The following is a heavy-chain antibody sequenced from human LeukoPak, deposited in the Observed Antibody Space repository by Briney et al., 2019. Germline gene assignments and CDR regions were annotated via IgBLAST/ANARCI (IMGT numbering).Heavy chain of an antibody. CDR2: IYPGDSDT. CDR3: ARRVAAASLVTYWFDP. Sequence: GESLKISCKGSGYSFTSYWIGWVRQMPGKGLEWMGIIYPGDSDTRYSPSFQGQVTISADKSISAAYLRWSGLKASDTAMYYCARRVAAASLVTYWFDPWGQGTLVTVSS. J-gene: IGHJ5*02. D-gene: IGHD6-13*01. CDR1: GYSFTSYW. V-gene: IGHV5-51*01.